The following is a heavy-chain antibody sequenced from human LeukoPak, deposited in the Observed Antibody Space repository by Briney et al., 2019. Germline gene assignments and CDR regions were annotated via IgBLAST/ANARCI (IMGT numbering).Heavy chain of an antibody. V-gene: IGHV4-30-2*01. CDR1: GGSLSSGDYY. Sequence: PSETLSLTCTVSGGSLSSGDYYWSWIRQPPGKGLEWIGYIYHSGSAYYNPSLKSRVTISVDTSKNQFSLKLSSVTAADTAVYYCARSPPYGSGTFISYTANWFDPWGQGTLVTVSS. D-gene: IGHD3-10*01. CDR3: ARSPPYGSGTFISYTANWFDP. J-gene: IGHJ5*02. CDR2: IYHSGSA.